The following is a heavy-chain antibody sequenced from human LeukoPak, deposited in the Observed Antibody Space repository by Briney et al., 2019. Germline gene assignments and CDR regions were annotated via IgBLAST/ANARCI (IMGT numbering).Heavy chain of an antibody. V-gene: IGHV4-59*01. CDR1: GGSIGRDY. CDR3: ASVRLGYSYGPHDY. Sequence: PSETLSLTCTVSGGSIGRDYWSWIRQPPGKGLEWIGYIYYSGSTNYNTSLESRVTISVDTSKNQFSLKLRSVTAADTAVYYCASVRLGYSYGPHDYWGQGTLVTVSS. CDR2: IYYSGST. J-gene: IGHJ4*02. D-gene: IGHD5-18*01.